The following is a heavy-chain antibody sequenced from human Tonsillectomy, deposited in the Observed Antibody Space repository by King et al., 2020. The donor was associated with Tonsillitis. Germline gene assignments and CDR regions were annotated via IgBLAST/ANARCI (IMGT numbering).Heavy chain of an antibody. CDR3: GTYEGGVFDP. V-gene: IGHV4-31*03. D-gene: IGHD2-15*01. CDR1: GGSISGGAYY. Sequence: QLQESGPGLVKPSQTLSLTCTVSGGSISGGAYYWSWIRQHPGKGLEWIGYIYNSENTFYNPSLKSRLTISVDTSKNQFSLKLRSVTAADTAVYYCGTYEGGVFDPWGQGTLVTVSS. J-gene: IGHJ5*02. CDR2: IYNSENT.